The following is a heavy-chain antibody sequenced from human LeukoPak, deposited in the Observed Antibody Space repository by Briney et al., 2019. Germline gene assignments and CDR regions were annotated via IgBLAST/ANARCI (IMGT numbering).Heavy chain of an antibody. J-gene: IGHJ4*02. Sequence: SVKVSCKASGGTFSSYAISWVRQAPGQGLEWMGGIIPIFGTANYAQKSQGRVTITTDESTSTAYMELSSLRSEDTAVYYCARGTIFGVVTNWYFDYWGQGTLVTVSS. CDR1: GGTFSSYA. V-gene: IGHV1-69*05. CDR2: IIPIFGTA. CDR3: ARGTIFGVVTNWYFDY. D-gene: IGHD3-3*01.